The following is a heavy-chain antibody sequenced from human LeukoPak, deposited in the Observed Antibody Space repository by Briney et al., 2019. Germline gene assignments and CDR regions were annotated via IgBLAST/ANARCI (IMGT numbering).Heavy chain of an antibody. D-gene: IGHD3-22*01. CDR1: GFTFSSYA. CDR2: ISGSGGST. Sequence: TGGSLRLSCAASGFTFSSYAMSWVRQAPGKGLEWVSAISGSGGSTYYADSVKGRFTISRDNSKNTLYLQMNSLRAEDTAVYYCASKYYYDSSGYDDYWGQGTLVTVSS. J-gene: IGHJ4*02. V-gene: IGHV3-23*01. CDR3: ASKYYYDSSGYDDY.